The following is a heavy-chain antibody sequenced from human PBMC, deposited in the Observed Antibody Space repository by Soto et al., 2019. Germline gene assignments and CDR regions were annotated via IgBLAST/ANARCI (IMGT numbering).Heavy chain of an antibody. Sequence: ASVKVSCKASGYTITSYGMHWVRQAPGQRLEWMGWISAGNGNTNYAQKLQGRVTMTTDTSTSTAYMELRSLRSDDTAVYYCARSPNIVVVVAATPDAFDIWGQGTMVTVSS. J-gene: IGHJ3*02. D-gene: IGHD2-15*01. CDR3: ARSPNIVVVVAATPDAFDI. CDR2: ISAGNGNT. CDR1: GYTITSYG. V-gene: IGHV1-18*01.